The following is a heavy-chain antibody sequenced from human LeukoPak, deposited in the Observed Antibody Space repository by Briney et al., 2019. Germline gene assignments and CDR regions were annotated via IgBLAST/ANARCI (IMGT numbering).Heavy chain of an antibody. CDR2: IDGGRDNT. D-gene: IGHD3-3*01. V-gene: IGHV3-23*01. CDR1: GFTFSSYW. Sequence: GGSLRLSCAASGFTFSSYWMHWVRQAPGKGLEWVSGIDGGRDNTHYADSVKGRFTISRDSSKNALYLQMNSLRVEDTAVYYCAKDILGWTFDVWGQGTLVTVS. CDR3: AKDILGWTFDV. J-gene: IGHJ3*01.